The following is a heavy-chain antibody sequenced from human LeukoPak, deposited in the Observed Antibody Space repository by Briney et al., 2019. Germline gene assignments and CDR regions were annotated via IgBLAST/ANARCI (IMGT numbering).Heavy chain of an antibody. Sequence: GESLKISCKGSGYSFTSYWIGWVRQMPGKGLEWMGIIYPGDSDTRYSPSFQGQVTISADKSISTAYLQWSSLKASDTAMYYCARHPYYDSSGFGVVYYYYMDVWGKGTTVTVPS. J-gene: IGHJ6*03. CDR3: ARHPYYDSSGFGVVYYYYMDV. CDR1: GYSFTSYW. CDR2: IYPGDSDT. V-gene: IGHV5-51*01. D-gene: IGHD3-22*01.